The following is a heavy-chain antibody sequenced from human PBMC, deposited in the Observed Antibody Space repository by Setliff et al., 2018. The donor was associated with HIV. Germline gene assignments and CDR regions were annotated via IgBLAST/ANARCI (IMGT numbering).Heavy chain of an antibody. CDR2: IYYSGST. Sequence: SETLSLTCSVSGASINSGSYYWTWIRQHPGKGLEWIGYIYYSGSTYCNPSLKSRLAMSLDTSSNQFSLKLRSVTAADTAVYYCARVIQASLDPPYGYNYFDPWGQGILVTVSS. J-gene: IGHJ5*02. CDR1: GASINSGSYY. CDR3: ARVIQASLDPPYGYNYFDP. D-gene: IGHD2-21*01. V-gene: IGHV4-31*03.